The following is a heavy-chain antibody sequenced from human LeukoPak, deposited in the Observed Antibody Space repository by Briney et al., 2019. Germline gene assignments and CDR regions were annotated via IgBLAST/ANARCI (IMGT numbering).Heavy chain of an antibody. J-gene: IGHJ3*02. CDR2: INHSGST. CDR3: ARVSRLYDILTGYSFNAFDI. CDR1: GGSFSGYY. D-gene: IGHD3-9*01. V-gene: IGHV4-34*01. Sequence: SETLSLTCAVYGGSFSGYYWSWIRQPPGKGLGWIGEINHSGSTNYNPSLKSRVTISVDTSRNQFSLKLSSVTAADTAVYYCARVSRLYDILTGYSFNAFDIWGQGTMVTVSS.